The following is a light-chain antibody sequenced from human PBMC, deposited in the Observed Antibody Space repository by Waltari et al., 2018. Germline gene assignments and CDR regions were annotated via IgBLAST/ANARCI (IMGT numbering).Light chain of an antibody. J-gene: IGKJ4*01. CDR2: DVS. CDR1: QDISNF. V-gene: IGKV1-33*01. Sequence: DIQMTQSPSSLSASVGDRVTITCQTSQDISNFLKLYQQKPGKATKVLIYDVSNLETGVPSRFRGSGSGTDFTFTITNLQPEDFATYYCQQYANLPLTFGGGTRVEIK. CDR3: QQYANLPLT.